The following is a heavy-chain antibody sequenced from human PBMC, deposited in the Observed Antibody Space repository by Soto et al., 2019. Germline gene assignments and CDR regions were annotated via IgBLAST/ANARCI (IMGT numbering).Heavy chain of an antibody. CDR2: IKQDGSEK. V-gene: IGHV3-7*01. CDR1: AFTSSSYW. Sequence: GSLRLSCAASAFTSSSYWMSWVRLVPGPGLEWVANIKQDGSEKYYVDSVKGRFTISRDNAKNSLYLQMNSLRAEDTAVYYCARLPLGYCSSTSCYGGPNYYMDVWSKGTTVTSP. CDR3: ARLPLGYCSSTSCYGGPNYYMDV. J-gene: IGHJ6*03. D-gene: IGHD2-2*01.